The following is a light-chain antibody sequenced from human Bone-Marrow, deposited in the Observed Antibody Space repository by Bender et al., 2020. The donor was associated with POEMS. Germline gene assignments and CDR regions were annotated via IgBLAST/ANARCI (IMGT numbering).Light chain of an antibody. CDR1: DLGDKY. CDR2: QDT. Sequence: SYEVTQPPSVSVSPGQTASITCSGDDLGDKYVAWYQQKPGQSPVLVIYQDTKRPSGIPERFSGSNSGNTATLTISGTQAMDEADYYCQAWDTYSVIVGGGTKFDRP. CDR3: QAWDTYSVI. J-gene: IGLJ2*01. V-gene: IGLV3-1*01.